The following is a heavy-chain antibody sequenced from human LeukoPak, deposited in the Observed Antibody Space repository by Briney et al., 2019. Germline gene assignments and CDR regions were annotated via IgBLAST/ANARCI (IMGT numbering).Heavy chain of an antibody. CDR1: GGSIRSSSYY. CDR3: ARETSQKGAHYMDV. Sequence: SSETLSLTCTVSGGSIRSSSYYWGWIRQPPGKGLEWIGSIYYSGSTYYNPSLKSRVTISVDTSKNQFSLKLSSVTAADTAVYYCARETSQKGAHYMDVWGKGTTVTISS. V-gene: IGHV4-39*02. CDR2: IYYSGST. D-gene: IGHD3-16*01. J-gene: IGHJ6*03.